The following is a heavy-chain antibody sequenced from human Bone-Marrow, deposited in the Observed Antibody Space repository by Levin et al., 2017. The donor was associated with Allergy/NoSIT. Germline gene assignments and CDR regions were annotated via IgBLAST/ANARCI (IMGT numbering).Heavy chain of an antibody. CDR1: GFTFGSYA. CDR2: FSGGGGST. CDR3: AKYRGTCRSGTGCYNRNFDY. Sequence: SCAASGFTFGSYAMSWVRQAPGKGLEWVSTFSGGGGSTYYAGSVKGRFTISRDNSKNTLYLQMNSLRAADTALYYCAKYRGTCRSGTGCYNRNFDYWGQGTLVTVSS. D-gene: IGHD2-2*01. V-gene: IGHV3-23*01. J-gene: IGHJ4*02.